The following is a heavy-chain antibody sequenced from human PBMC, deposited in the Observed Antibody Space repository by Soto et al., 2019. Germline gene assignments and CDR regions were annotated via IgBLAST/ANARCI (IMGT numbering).Heavy chain of an antibody. Sequence: ESGGGVVQPGRSLRLSCAASGFTFSSYAMHWVRQAPGKGLEWVAVISYDGSNKYYADSVKGRFTNSRDNSKNTLYLQMNSLRAEDTAVYYCARARGTAMADFDYWGQGTLVTVSS. CDR1: GFTFSSYA. D-gene: IGHD5-18*01. J-gene: IGHJ4*02. V-gene: IGHV3-30-3*01. CDR2: ISYDGSNK. CDR3: ARARGTAMADFDY.